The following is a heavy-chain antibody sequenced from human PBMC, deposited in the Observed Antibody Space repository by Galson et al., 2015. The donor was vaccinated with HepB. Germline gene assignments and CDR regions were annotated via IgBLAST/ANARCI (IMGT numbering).Heavy chain of an antibody. J-gene: IGHJ4*02. CDR1: GFAFSSYA. Sequence: SLRLSCAASGFAFSSYAMNWVRQAPGKGLEWVSAISRGGRSTNYADSVKGRVTITRDASTNTLFLQKTHPRPEDTAIYFCVKEQIRMSQGVYVVYWGLGTLVTVSS. D-gene: IGHD3-10*01. V-gene: IGHV3-23*01. CDR2: ISRGGRST. CDR3: VKEQIRMSQGVYVVY.